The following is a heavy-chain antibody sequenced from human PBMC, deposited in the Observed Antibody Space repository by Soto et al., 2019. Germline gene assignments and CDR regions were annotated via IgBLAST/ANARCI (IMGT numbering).Heavy chain of an antibody. Sequence: LEWMGIIYPGDSDTRYSPSFQGQVTISADKSISTAYLQWSSLKASDTAMYYCARLYCSGGSCYEVNWFDPWGQGTLVTVSS. CDR3: ARLYCSGGSCYEVNWFDP. J-gene: IGHJ5*02. V-gene: IGHV5-51*01. D-gene: IGHD2-15*01. CDR2: IYPGDSDT.